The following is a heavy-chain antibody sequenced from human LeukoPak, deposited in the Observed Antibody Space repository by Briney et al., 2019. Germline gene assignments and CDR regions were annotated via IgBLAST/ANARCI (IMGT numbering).Heavy chain of an antibody. D-gene: IGHD3-10*01. CDR2: INHSGST. CDR3: ARGLELVWGFDY. V-gene: IGHV4-34*01. J-gene: IGHJ4*02. Sequence: PSETLSLTCAVYGGSFSGYYWSWIRQPPGKGLEWIGEINHSGSTNYNPSLKSRVTISVDTSKNQFSLKLSSVTAADTAVYYCARGLELVWGFDYWGQGTLVTVSS. CDR1: GGSFSGYY.